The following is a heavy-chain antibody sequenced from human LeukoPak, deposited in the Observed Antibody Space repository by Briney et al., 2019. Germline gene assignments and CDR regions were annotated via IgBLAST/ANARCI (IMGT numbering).Heavy chain of an antibody. CDR1: GFTFSNFG. V-gene: IGHV3-23*01. J-gene: IGHJ4*02. D-gene: IGHD3-22*01. CDR2: ISGVGDTK. CDR3: AKTNGYYDY. Sequence: PGGSLRLSCAASGFTFSNFGMSWVRQAPGRGLEWVSGISGVGDTKYYAESVKGRFPLSRDNSKNTVFLQMNSLSAEDTALYYCAKTNGYYDYWGQGTLVAVSS.